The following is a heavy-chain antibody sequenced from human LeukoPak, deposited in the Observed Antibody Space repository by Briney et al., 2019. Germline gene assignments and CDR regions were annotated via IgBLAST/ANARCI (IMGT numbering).Heavy chain of an antibody. J-gene: IGHJ3*02. Sequence: PGGSQRLFCAASGFILSGDNMNGVPEAPGKGLECVSFISNSGNYIKYADSVKGRFTISRDNAKNSLYLQMNSLRAEDTAMYYCARDRALSIRAYDIWGQGTMVTVSS. CDR2: ISNSGNYI. D-gene: IGHD3-10*01. V-gene: IGHV3-21*01. CDR3: ARDRALSIRAYDI. CDR1: GFILSGDN.